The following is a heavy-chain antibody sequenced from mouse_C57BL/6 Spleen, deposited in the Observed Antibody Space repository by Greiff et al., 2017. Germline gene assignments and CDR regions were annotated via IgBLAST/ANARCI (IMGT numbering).Heavy chain of an antibody. J-gene: IGHJ4*01. D-gene: IGHD2-1*01. CDR2: IYPRSGNT. CDR1: GYTFTSYG. CDR3: ARGDGNSVTYYAMDY. Sequence: QVQLQQSGAELARPGASVKLSCKASGYTFTSYGISWVKQRTGQGLEWIGEIYPRSGNTYYTEKFKGKATLTADKSSSTAYMELRSLTSEDSAVYFCARGDGNSVTYYAMDYWGQGTSVTVSS. V-gene: IGHV1-81*01.